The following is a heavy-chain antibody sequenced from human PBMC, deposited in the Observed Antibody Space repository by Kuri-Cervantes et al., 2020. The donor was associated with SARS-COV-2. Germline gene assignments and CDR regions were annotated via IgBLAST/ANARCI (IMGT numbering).Heavy chain of an antibody. V-gene: IGHV4-31*03. CDR1: GGSISGGGYY. CDR3: ARTNYYDSSGHYYGARPSRYYFDY. J-gene: IGHJ4*02. Sequence: LRLSCTVSGGSISGGGYYWSWIRQHPGKGLEWIGYIYYSGTTYYNPSLKSRVAISVDTSKNHFSLKLSSVTAADTAVYYCARTNYYDSSGHYYGARPSRYYFDYWGQGTLVTVSS. CDR2: IYYSGTT. D-gene: IGHD3-22*01.